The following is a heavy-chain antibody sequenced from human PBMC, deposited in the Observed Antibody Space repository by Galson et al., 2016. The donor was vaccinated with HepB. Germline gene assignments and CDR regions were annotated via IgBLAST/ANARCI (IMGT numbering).Heavy chain of an antibody. J-gene: IGHJ4*02. CDR3: VRDAIVGATTFDY. V-gene: IGHV3-74*01. Sequence: SLRLSCAASGFTFSSHWMHWVRQAPRKGLVWVSRIKTDGSSTNYADSVKGRFTISRDNAKNTLYLQMNSLRAEDTAVYYCVRDAIVGATTFDYWGQGTLVTVSS. CDR1: GFTFSSHW. D-gene: IGHD1-26*01. CDR2: IKTDGSST.